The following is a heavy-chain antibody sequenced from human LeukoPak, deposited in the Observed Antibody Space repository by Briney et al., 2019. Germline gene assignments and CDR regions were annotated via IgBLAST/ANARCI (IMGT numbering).Heavy chain of an antibody. Sequence: PGGSLRLSCAASGFTFRRHGMHWVRQAPGKGLEWVAFIWYDGSDKYYADSVKGRFTISRDNSKNTLYLQMNSLRAEDTAVYYCARAKPKNMVRGLIMRRESRYYFDYWGQGTLVTVSS. CDR3: ARAKPKNMVRGLIMRRESRYYFDY. J-gene: IGHJ4*02. CDR2: IWYDGSDK. D-gene: IGHD3-10*01. V-gene: IGHV3-33*01. CDR1: GFTFRRHG.